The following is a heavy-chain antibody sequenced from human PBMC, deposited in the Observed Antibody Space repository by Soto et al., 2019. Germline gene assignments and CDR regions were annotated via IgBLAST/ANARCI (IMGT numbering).Heavy chain of an antibody. CDR1: VYTFTNYG. CDR3: ASSETIFGVVYYGMDV. J-gene: IGHJ6*02. V-gene: IGHV1-18*01. CDR2: ISAYNGNT. Sequence: ASVKVSCKASVYTFTNYGISWVRQAPGQGLEWMGWISAYNGNTNYAQKLQGRLTMTTDTSTSTAYMELRSLRSDDTAVYYCASSETIFGVVYYGMDVWGQGTTVTVSS. D-gene: IGHD3-3*01.